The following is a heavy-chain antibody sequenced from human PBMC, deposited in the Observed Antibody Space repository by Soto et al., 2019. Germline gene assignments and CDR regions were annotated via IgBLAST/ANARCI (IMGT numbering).Heavy chain of an antibody. CDR1: GFSVSSNY. J-gene: IGHJ5*02. CDR3: ARHRHPRGTVGATSPLDP. Sequence: GGSLRLSCAISGFSVSSNYLSWVRQATGKGLEWVSVHYSGGSTYYADSVQGRFTISRDKSNNTLYLQMRRVRAEDTAVYFCARHRHPRGTVGATSPLDPWGQGTQVTVS. V-gene: IGHV3-53*01. CDR2: HYSGGST. D-gene: IGHD1-26*01.